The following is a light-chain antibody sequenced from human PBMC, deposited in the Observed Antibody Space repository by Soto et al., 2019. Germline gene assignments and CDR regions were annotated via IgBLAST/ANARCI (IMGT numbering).Light chain of an antibody. J-gene: IGLJ2*01. CDR2: QDT. Sequence: SYELTQPPSVSVSPGQTATITCSGDRLGDKYSCWYQKKPGQSPVVIIYQDTKRPSGIPDRFSGSNSGNTATLTISGAQAMDEADYYCQAWDNIVVFGGGTTLAVL. CDR3: QAWDNIVV. V-gene: IGLV3-1*01. CDR1: RLGDKY.